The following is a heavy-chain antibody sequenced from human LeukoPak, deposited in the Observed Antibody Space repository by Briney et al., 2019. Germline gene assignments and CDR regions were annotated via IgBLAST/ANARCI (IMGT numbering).Heavy chain of an antibody. J-gene: IGHJ6*04. CDR3: ASQEAYYYYYGMDV. Sequence: PGGSLRLSCAASGFTFSSYAMSWVRQAPGKGLEWVSAISGSGGSTYYADSVKGRFTISRDNSKNTLYLQMNSLRAEDTAVYYCASQEAYYYYYGMDVWGKGTTVTVSS. CDR2: ISGSGGST. V-gene: IGHV3-23*01. CDR1: GFTFSSYA.